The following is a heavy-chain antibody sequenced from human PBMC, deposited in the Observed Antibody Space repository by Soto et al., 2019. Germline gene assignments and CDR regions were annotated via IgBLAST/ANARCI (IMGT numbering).Heavy chain of an antibody. D-gene: IGHD3-16*01. CDR1: GGTFSSYA. CDR3: ARDLGVYGGNSDDAFDI. J-gene: IGHJ3*02. V-gene: IGHV1-69*12. CDR2: IIPIFGTA. Sequence: QVQLVQSGAEVKKPGSSVNVSCKASGGTFSSYAISWVRQAPGQGLEWMGGIIPIFGTANYAQKFQGRVTITADESTSTADMELSSLRSEDTAVYYCARDLGVYGGNSDDAFDIWGQGTMVTVSS.